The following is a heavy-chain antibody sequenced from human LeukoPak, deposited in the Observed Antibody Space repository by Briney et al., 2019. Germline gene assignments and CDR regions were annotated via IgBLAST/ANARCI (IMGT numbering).Heavy chain of an antibody. CDR1: GGSISSYY. V-gene: IGHV4-59*08. CDR3: ARQTEGIAAAGIYY. CDR2: IYYSGST. J-gene: IGHJ4*02. Sequence: SETLSLTCTVSGGSISSYYWSWIRQPPGKGLEWIGYIYYSGSTNYNPSLKSRVTISVDTSKNQFSLKLSSVTAADTAVYYCARQTEGIAAAGIYYWGQGTLVTVSS. D-gene: IGHD6-13*01.